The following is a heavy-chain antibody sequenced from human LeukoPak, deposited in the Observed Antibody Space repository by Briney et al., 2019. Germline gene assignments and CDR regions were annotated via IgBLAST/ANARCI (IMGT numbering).Heavy chain of an antibody. Sequence: GGSLRLSCAASGFTFSGYEMNWVRQAPGKGLEWVSYISSSGTTIYYADSVKGRFTISRDNAKNSLYLLMNSLRAEDTAVYYCARVGVVVAATGNLWFDPWGQGTLVTVSS. D-gene: IGHD2-15*01. V-gene: IGHV3-48*03. J-gene: IGHJ5*02. CDR3: ARVGVVVAATGNLWFDP. CDR1: GFTFSGYE. CDR2: ISSSGTTI.